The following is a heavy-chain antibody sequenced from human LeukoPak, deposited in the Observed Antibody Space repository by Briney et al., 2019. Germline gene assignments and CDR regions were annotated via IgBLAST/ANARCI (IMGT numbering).Heavy chain of an antibody. CDR1: GGTFSSYA. CDR3: ARVVTPHDAFDI. D-gene: IGHD5-18*01. V-gene: IGHV1-69*04. J-gene: IGHJ3*02. CDR2: IMPIFGIA. Sequence: ASVKVSCKASGGTFSSYAISWVRQAPGQGVEWMGRIMPIFGIANYAQKFQGRVTITADKSTSTAYMELSSLRSEDTAVYYCARVVTPHDAFDIWGQGTMVTVSS.